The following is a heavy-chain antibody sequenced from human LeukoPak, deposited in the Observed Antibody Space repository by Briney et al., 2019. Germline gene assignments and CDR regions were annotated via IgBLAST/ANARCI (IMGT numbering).Heavy chain of an antibody. CDR1: GFTFSNYA. CDR3: SSCSGYNYGFFYFDY. J-gene: IGHJ4*02. CDR2: LSGSGGTT. V-gene: IGHV3-23*01. Sequence: GGSLRLSCAASGFTFSNYAMSWVRQAPGKGLEWVSTLSGSGGTTYYADSVKGRFIISRDNSKNTLYLQMNSLRAEDTAVYYCSSCSGYNYGFFYFDYWGQGALVTVSS. D-gene: IGHD5-12*01.